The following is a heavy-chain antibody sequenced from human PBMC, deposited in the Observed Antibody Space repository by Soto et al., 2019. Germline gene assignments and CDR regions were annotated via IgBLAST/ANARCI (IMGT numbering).Heavy chain of an antibody. D-gene: IGHD5-12*01. CDR1: GGSISSSSYY. J-gene: IGHJ6*03. CDR2: IYYSGST. Sequence: SETLSLTCTVSGGSISSSSYYWGWIRQPPGKGLEWIGSIYYSGSTYYNPSLKSRATISVDTSKNQFSLKLSSVTAADTAVYYCARTGYQYYYYYMDVWGKGTTVTVSS. CDR3: ARTGYQYYYYYMDV. V-gene: IGHV4-39*01.